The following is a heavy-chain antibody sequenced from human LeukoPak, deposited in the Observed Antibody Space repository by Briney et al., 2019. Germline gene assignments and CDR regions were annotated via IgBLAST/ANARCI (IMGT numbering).Heavy chain of an antibody. J-gene: IGHJ4*02. Sequence: GASVKVSCKASGYIFTGYYMHWVRQAPGQGLEWMGRINPNSGDTNYAQKFQGRVTMTRDTSISTAYMELSRLRSDDTAVYYCARVRYRLAETYIDYWGQGTLVTVSS. V-gene: IGHV1-2*06. CDR2: INPNSGDT. CDR3: ARVRYRLAETYIDY. D-gene: IGHD3-16*01. CDR1: GYIFTGYY.